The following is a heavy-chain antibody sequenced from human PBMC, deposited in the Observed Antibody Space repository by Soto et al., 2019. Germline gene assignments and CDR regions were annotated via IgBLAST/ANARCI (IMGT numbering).Heavy chain of an antibody. CDR1: GFTFSSYS. CDR2: ISSSSSYI. CDR3: ARDLAYRGGDCYSSANWFDP. D-gene: IGHD2-21*02. J-gene: IGHJ5*02. Sequence: GGSLRLSCAASGFTFSSYSMNWVRQAPGKGLEWVSSISSSSSYIYYADSVKGRFTISRDNAKNSLYLQMNSLRAEDTAVYYCARDLAYRGGDCYSSANWFDPWGQGTLVTVSS. V-gene: IGHV3-21*01.